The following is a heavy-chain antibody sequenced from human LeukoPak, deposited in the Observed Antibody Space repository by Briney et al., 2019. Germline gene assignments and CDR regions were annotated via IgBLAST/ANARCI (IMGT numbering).Heavy chain of an antibody. V-gene: IGHV1-2*02. CDR1: GYTFTGYY. J-gene: IGHJ4*02. CDR2: INPNSGGT. CDR3: ARFLSSWYGVDY. D-gene: IGHD6-13*01. Sequence: ASVKVSCKASGYTFTGYYMHWVRQAPGQGLEWMGWINPNSGGTNYAQKFQGRVTMTRDTSISTAYMELSRLRSDDTAVYYCARFLSSWYGVDYWGQGTLVTVSS.